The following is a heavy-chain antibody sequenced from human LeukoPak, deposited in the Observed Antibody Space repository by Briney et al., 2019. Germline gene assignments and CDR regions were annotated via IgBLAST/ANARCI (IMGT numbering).Heavy chain of an antibody. CDR2: IKQDGSEK. D-gene: IGHD6-13*01. J-gene: IGHJ4*02. CDR3: ARYGTIVAAGTFDY. CDR1: GFTFSSYW. V-gene: IGHV3-7*04. Sequence: GGSLRLSCAASGFTFSSYWMSWVRQAPGKGLEWVGNIKQDGSEKYYVDSVKGRFTISRDNAKNSLYLQMNSLRAEDTAVYYCARYGTIVAAGTFDYWGQGSLVTASS.